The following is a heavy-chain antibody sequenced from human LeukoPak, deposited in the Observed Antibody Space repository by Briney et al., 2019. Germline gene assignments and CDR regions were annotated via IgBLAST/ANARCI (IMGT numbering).Heavy chain of an antibody. CDR3: ARERGTLAVAADAFDI. V-gene: IGHV1-2*02. CDR1: GYTFTGYY. Sequence: ASVKVSCKASGYTFTGYYMHWVRQAPGEGLEWMGWINPNSGGTKYAQKFQGRVTMTRDTSINTAYMEVRRLTSDDTAVYYCARERGTLAVAADAFDIWGQGTMVTVSS. CDR2: INPNSGGT. D-gene: IGHD6-19*01. J-gene: IGHJ3*02.